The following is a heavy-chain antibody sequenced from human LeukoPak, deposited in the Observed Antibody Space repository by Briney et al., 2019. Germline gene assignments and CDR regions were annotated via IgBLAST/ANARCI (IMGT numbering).Heavy chain of an antibody. Sequence: GGSLRLSCAASGFTFSSYAMSWVRQAPGKGLEWVSAISGSGGSTYYADSVKGRFTISRDNSENTLYLQMNSLRAEDTAVYYCAKGQAYYGSGSYYNADDNFDYWGQGTLVTVSS. D-gene: IGHD3-10*01. CDR3: AKGQAYYGSGSYYNADDNFDY. CDR1: GFTFSSYA. J-gene: IGHJ4*02. CDR2: ISGSGGST. V-gene: IGHV3-23*01.